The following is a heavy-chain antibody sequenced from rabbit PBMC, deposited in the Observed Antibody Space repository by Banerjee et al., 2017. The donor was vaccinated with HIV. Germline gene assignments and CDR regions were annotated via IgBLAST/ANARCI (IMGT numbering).Heavy chain of an antibody. D-gene: IGHD4-1*01. CDR2: IYTSSGST. V-gene: IGHV1S45*01. CDR1: GFDLSSYY. J-gene: IGHJ4*01. CDR3: ARDLAGVIGWNFNL. Sequence: QEQLVESGGGLVKPEGSLKLSCTASGFDLSSYYMCWVRQAPGKGLEWIGCIYTSSGSTWYASWARGRFTISKTSSTTVTLQMTSLTAADTATYFCARDLAGVIGWNFNLWGPGTLVTVS.